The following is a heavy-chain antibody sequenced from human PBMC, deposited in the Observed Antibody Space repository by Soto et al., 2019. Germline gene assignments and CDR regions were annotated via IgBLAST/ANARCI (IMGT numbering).Heavy chain of an antibody. CDR3: ARPGGTGGSYSDY. CDR1: GGSFSSSSYY. Sequence: PSDTLSLTCTVSGGSFSSSSYYWGWIRQPPGKGLEWIGSIYYSGSTYYNPSLKSGVTLSVDTSKNQFSLNLSSVTAADTAVYYCARPGGTGGSYSDYWGQGTLVTVSS. D-gene: IGHD1-26*01. J-gene: IGHJ4*02. V-gene: IGHV4-39*01. CDR2: IYYSGST.